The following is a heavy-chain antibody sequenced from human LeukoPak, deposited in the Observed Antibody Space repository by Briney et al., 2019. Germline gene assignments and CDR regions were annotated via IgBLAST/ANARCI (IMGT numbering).Heavy chain of an antibody. CDR3: AANYYDSSGPCDY. CDR1: GYTLTELS. D-gene: IGHD3-22*01. Sequence: ASVKVSCKVSGYTLTELSMHWVRQAPGKGLEWMGGFDPEDGETIYAQKFQGRVTMTEDTSTDTAYTELSSLRSEDTAVYYCAANYYDSSGPCDYWGQGTLVTVSS. V-gene: IGHV1-24*01. J-gene: IGHJ4*02. CDR2: FDPEDGET.